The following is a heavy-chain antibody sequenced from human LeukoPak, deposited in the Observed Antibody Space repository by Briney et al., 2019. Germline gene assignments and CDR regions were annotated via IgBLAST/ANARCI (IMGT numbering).Heavy chain of an antibody. Sequence: ASETLSLTCAVYGGSFSGYYWSWIRQPPGKGLEWIGEINHSGSTNYNPSLKSRVTISVDTSKNQFSLKLSSVTAADTAVYYCARPGSGWYGRWFDPWGQGTLVTVSS. CDR3: ARPGSGWYGRWFDP. CDR2: INHSGST. J-gene: IGHJ5*02. D-gene: IGHD6-19*01. V-gene: IGHV4-34*01. CDR1: GGSFSGYY.